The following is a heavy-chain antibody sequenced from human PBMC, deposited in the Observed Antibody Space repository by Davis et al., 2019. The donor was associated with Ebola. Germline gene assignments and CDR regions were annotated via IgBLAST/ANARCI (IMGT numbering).Heavy chain of an antibody. Sequence: GESLKISCAASRFTFNTYWMHWVRQAPGKGLVWVSCINRDGSTTTYADSVKGRFTISRDNAKNTLYLQMNNLRVEDTAVYYCATLPGYYWGQGTLVTVSS. V-gene: IGHV3-74*03. J-gene: IGHJ4*02. CDR1: RFTFNTYW. CDR2: INRDGSTT. D-gene: IGHD1-26*01. CDR3: ATLPGYY.